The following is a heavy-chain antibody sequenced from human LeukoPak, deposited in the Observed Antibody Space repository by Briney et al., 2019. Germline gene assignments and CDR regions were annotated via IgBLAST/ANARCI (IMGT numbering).Heavy chain of an antibody. D-gene: IGHD3-22*01. V-gene: IGHV3-33*01. Sequence: GGSLRLSCAAPGFTFSSYGMHWVRQAPGKGLEWVAVIWYDGSNKYYADSVKGRFTISRDNSKNTLYLQMNSLRAEDTAVYYCARGLFGSGYYYYFDYWGQGTLVTVSP. CDR2: IWYDGSNK. J-gene: IGHJ4*02. CDR3: ARGLFGSGYYYYFDY. CDR1: GFTFSSYG.